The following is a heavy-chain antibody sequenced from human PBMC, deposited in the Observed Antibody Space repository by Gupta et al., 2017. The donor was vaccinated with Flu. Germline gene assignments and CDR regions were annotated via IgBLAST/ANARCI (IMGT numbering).Heavy chain of an antibody. V-gene: IGHV2-5*01. CDR2: IYWNDDK. J-gene: IGHJ6*02. CDR1: GFSLSTSGVG. Sequence: QITLKESGPTLVKPTQTLTLTCTFSGFSLSTSGVGVGWIRQPPGKALEWLALIYWNDDKRYSPSLKSRLTITKDTSKNQVVLTMTNMDPVDTATYYCAHRPALWFGELFSSYYYGMDVWGQGTTVTVSS. D-gene: IGHD3-10*01. CDR3: AHRPALWFGELFSSYYYGMDV.